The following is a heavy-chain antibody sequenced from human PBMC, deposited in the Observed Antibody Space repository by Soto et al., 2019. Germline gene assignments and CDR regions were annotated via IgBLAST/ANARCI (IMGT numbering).Heavy chain of an antibody. V-gene: IGHV3-7*05. J-gene: IGHJ4*02. CDR2: INRDGSER. CDR3: ARGKF. Sequence: GGSLRLSCAASGFTIDGYWMSWVRQAPGKGPEWVANINRDGSERYYVDSVKGRFTISRDNAKNSLYLQMNSLRDEDTAVYYCARGKFWGQGTLVTVSS. CDR1: GFTIDGYW.